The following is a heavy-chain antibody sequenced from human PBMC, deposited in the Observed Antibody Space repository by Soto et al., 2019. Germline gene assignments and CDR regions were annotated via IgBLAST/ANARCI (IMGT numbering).Heavy chain of an antibody. CDR1: GFIFSSYA. D-gene: IGHD5-12*01. V-gene: IGHV3-23*01. Sequence: GGSLRLSCAASGFIFSSYAMSWVRQAPGKGLEWVSCISGRGDTTHYTDSVKGRFTISRDNSKSTLFLQMNGLRAEDTATYYCANGGIVATAVDPWGQGTLVTVSS. CDR2: ISGRGDTT. J-gene: IGHJ5*02. CDR3: ANGGIVATAVDP.